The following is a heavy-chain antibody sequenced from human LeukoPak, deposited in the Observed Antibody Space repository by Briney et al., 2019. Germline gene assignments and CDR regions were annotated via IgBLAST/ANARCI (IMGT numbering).Heavy chain of an antibody. CDR3: ARDRHDAFDI. J-gene: IGHJ3*02. CDR2: IWYDGSNK. Sequence: EWVAVIWYDGSNKYYADSVKGRFTISRDNSKNTLYLQMNSLRAEDTAVYYCARDRHDAFDIWGQGTMVTVSS. V-gene: IGHV3-33*01.